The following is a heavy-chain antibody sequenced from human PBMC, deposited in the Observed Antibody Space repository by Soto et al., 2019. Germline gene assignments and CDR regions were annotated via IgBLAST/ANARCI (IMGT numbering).Heavy chain of an antibody. J-gene: IGHJ3*02. Sequence: GVTRRLSCAASPINFSTYAMSWVRQAPGKGLEWVSAISASYSTYYADSVKGRFTISRDNSMNALYLQMNSLRIEDTAVYYCAHSRGYGVFYAYEIWGQATM. CDR3: AHSRGYGVFYAYEI. CDR1: PINFSTYA. D-gene: IGHD4-17*01. CDR2: ISASYST. V-gene: IGHV3-23*01.